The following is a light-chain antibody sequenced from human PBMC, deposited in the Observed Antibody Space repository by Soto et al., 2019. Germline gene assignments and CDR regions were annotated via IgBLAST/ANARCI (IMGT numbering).Light chain of an antibody. V-gene: IGKV3-20*01. Sequence: EIVLTQSPGTLSLSPGERATLCCRASQSVSTNYLAWYQQKPGQAPRLLIYGASSRATGIPDRFSGSGSGTDFTLTISRLEQEDFAVYYCQQFGSSPRGFGGGTKVEIK. J-gene: IGKJ4*01. CDR3: QQFGSSPRG. CDR2: GAS. CDR1: QSVSTNY.